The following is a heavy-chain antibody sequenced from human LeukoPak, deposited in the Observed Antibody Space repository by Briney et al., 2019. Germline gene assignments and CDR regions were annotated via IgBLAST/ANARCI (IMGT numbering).Heavy chain of an antibody. V-gene: IGHV3-7*01. CDR2: IKQDGSEK. CDR3: ARGRGLDY. CDR1: GFTFSSYW. J-gene: IGHJ4*02. D-gene: IGHD3-10*01. Sequence: PGGSLRLSCALSGFTFSSYWMSWVRRAPGKGLEGVANIKQDGSEKYYVDSVKGGFTISRDNAKNSLYLQMNSLRAEDTAVYYCARGRGLDYWGQGTLVTVSS.